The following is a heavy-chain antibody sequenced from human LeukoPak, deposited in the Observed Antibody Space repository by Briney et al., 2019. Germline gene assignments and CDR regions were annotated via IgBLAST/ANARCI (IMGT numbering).Heavy chain of an antibody. J-gene: IGHJ5*02. CDR1: GYTFTGYY. V-gene: IGHV1-2*02. CDR3: ARDLTRLRLADNWFDP. D-gene: IGHD1-1*01. CDR2: INPNSGGT. Sequence: ASVKVSCKASGYTFTGYYMHWVRQAPGQGLEWMGWINPNSGGTNYAQKFQGRVTMTRDTSISTAYMELRSLRSDDTAVYYCARDLTRLRLADNWFDPWGQGTLVTVSS.